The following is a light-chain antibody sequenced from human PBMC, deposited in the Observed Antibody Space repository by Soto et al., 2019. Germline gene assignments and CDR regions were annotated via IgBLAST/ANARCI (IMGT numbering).Light chain of an antibody. J-gene: IGKJ1*01. CDR2: VAS. CDR1: QGISNH. Sequence: DIQMTQSPSSLSASVGDRVTITCRASQGISNHLAWYQQQPGKVPKLLIYVASTLQSGVPSRFSGRGSGTDFTLTISRLQPEDVATYYCQKYNSAPWTFGQGTKVDIK. V-gene: IGKV1-27*01. CDR3: QKYNSAPWT.